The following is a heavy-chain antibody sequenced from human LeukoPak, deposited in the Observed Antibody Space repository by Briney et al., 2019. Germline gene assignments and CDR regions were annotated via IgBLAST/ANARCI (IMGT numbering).Heavy chain of an antibody. J-gene: IGHJ4*02. Sequence: SETLSLTCTVSGYSISSGYYWGWIRQPPGKGLEWIGSIYHSGSTYYNPSLKSRVTISVDTSKNQFSLKLSSVTAADTAVYYCARAGVFDYWGQGALVTVSS. CDR3: ARAGVFDY. D-gene: IGHD3-10*01. V-gene: IGHV4-38-2*02. CDR2: IYHSGST. CDR1: GYSISSGYY.